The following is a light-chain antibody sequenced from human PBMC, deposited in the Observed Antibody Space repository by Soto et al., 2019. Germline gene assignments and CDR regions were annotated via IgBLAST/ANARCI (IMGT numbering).Light chain of an antibody. Sequence: IQMTQYPSTLSASLGERVTISCRASQSVNHWLAWYQRKPGKAPKLLIHDASTLESGIPSRFSGSGSGTEFTLTISSLQPDDFATYYCQQYNSYWTFGQGTKVDIK. CDR1: QSVNHW. V-gene: IGKV1-5*01. CDR3: QQYNSYWT. J-gene: IGKJ1*01. CDR2: DAS.